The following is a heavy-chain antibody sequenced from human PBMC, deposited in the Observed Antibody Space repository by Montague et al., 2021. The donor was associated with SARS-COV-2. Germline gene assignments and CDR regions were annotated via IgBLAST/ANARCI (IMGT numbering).Heavy chain of an antibody. CDR3: ARGAKGVFTYDYDSSGYARDD. CDR1: GGSFSGYY. V-gene: IGHV4-34*01. Sequence: SETLSLTCAVYGGSFSGYYWSWIRQPPGKELEWIGEINHSGSTKYNPSLKSRVTISVDTSKNQFSLKLSSVTAADTAVYYCARGAKGVFTYDYDSSGYARDDWGQGTLVTVSS. J-gene: IGHJ4*02. CDR2: INHSGST. D-gene: IGHD3-22*01.